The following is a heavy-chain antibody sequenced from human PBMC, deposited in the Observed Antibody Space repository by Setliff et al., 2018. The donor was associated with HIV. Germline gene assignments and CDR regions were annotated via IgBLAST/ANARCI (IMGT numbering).Heavy chain of an antibody. J-gene: IGHJ6*03. Sequence: PSETLSLTCTVSGGSITDPHYYWSWIRQPAGKGLEWIGHIDSSGTTNYNPSLKSRVTISVDTSKTQFSLKLSSVTAADTAVYYCARHAPYPPWASYYYYMDVWGKGTTVTVSS. CDR2: IDSSGTT. D-gene: IGHD2-2*01. CDR1: GGSITDPHYY. CDR3: ARHAPYPPWASYYYYMDV. V-gene: IGHV4-61*09.